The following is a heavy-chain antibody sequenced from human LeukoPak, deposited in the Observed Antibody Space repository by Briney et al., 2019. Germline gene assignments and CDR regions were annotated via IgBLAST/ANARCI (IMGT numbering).Heavy chain of an antibody. CDR2: ISGSGGST. J-gene: IGHJ4*02. CDR3: AKFGDFYDFWSGYFPYYFDY. CDR1: GFTFSSYA. V-gene: IGHV3-23*01. Sequence: GGSLRLSCAASGFTFSSYAMSWVRQAPGKGLEWVSAISGSGGSTYYADSVKGRFTISRDNSKNTLYLQMNSLRAEDTAVYYCAKFGDFYDFWSGYFPYYFDYWGQGTLVTVSS. D-gene: IGHD3-3*01.